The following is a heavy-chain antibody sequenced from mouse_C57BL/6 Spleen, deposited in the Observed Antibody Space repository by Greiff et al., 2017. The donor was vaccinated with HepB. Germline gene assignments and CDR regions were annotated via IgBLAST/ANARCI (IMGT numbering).Heavy chain of an antibody. CDR3: TRWITTVVAPLYAMVY. CDR2: IDPETGGT. V-gene: IGHV1-15*01. Sequence: QVQLQQSGAELVRPGASVTLSCKASGYTFTDYEMHWVKQTPVHGLEWIGAIDPETGGTAYNQKFKGKAILTADKSSSTAYMELRSLTSEDSAVYYCTRWITTVVAPLYAMVYWGQGTSVTVSS. CDR1: GYTFTDYE. J-gene: IGHJ4*01. D-gene: IGHD1-1*01.